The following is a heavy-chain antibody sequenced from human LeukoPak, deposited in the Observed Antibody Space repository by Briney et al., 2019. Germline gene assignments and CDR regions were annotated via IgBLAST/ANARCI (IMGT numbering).Heavy chain of an antibody. CDR3: ATSRVFDY. CDR2: INSKGDNI. V-gene: IGHV3-11*04. CDR1: GFTFSDHF. J-gene: IGHJ4*02. Sequence: GGSLRLSCVGSGFTFSDHFMSWVRQVPGKEPEWLSYINSKGDNILYRDSVKGRFTISRDNAENSLYLQMNSLKAEDTAVYYCATSRVFDYWGQGALVIVSS.